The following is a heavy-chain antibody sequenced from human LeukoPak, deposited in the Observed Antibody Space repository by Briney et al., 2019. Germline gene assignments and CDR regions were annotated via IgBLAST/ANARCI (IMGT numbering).Heavy chain of an antibody. CDR1: GYTFTSYA. CDR3: ARGPDVWSGYALDYYYYYYMDV. D-gene: IGHD3-3*01. V-gene: IGHV7-4-1*02. CDR2: INTNTGNP. J-gene: IGHJ6*03. Sequence: ASVKVSCKASGYTFTSYAMNWVRQAPGRGLEWMGWINTNTGNPTYAQGFTGRFVFSLDTSVSTAYLQISSLKAEDTAVYYCARGPDVWSGYALDYYYYYYMDVWGKGTTVTVSS.